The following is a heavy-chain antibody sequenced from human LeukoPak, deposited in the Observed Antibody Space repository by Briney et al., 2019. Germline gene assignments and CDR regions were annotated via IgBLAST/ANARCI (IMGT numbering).Heavy chain of an antibody. CDR3: AKPTSSSSGYFDY. CDR2: FSDRT. Sequence: GGSLRLSCAASGFTFSNYAMSWVRQAPGKRLEWVSAFSDRTYYADSVKGRFTISRDNSKNTLYLQMNSLRAEDTAVYYCAKPTSSSSGYFDYWGQGTLVTVSS. D-gene: IGHD6-13*01. V-gene: IGHV3-23*01. CDR1: GFTFSNYA. J-gene: IGHJ4*02.